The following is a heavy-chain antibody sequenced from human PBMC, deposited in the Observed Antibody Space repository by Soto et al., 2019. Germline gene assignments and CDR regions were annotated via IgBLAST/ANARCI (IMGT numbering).Heavy chain of an antibody. J-gene: IGHJ4*02. Sequence: GASVKVSCKASGYTFTGYYMHWVRQAPGQGLEWMGWINPNSGGTNYAQKFQGWVTMTRDTSISTAYMELSRLRSDDTAVYYCARAPQDLVHDYGDYALGYFDYWGQGTLVTVSS. CDR2: INPNSGGT. CDR3: ARAPQDLVHDYGDYALGYFDY. CDR1: GYTFTGYY. D-gene: IGHD4-17*01. V-gene: IGHV1-2*04.